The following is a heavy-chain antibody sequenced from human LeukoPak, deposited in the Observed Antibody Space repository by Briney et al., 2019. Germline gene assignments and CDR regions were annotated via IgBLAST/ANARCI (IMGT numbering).Heavy chain of an antibody. J-gene: IGHJ3*02. CDR2: IWYDGSNK. V-gene: IGHV3-33*01. D-gene: IGHD4-23*01. CDR3: AREMTTVVLDAFDI. Sequence: PGGSLRLSCAASGFTFSSYGMHWARQAPGKGLEWVAVIWYDGSNKYYADSVKGRFTISRDNSKNTLYLQMNSLRAEDTAVYYCAREMTTVVLDAFDIWGQGTMVTVSS. CDR1: GFTFSSYG.